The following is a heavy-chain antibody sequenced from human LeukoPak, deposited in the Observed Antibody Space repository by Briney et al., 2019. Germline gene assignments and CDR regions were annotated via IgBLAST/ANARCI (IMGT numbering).Heavy chain of an antibody. D-gene: IGHD5-18*01. CDR1: GYSISSGYY. Sequence: PSETLSLTCTVSGYSISSGYYWGCIRQPPGKGLEWIGSIYHSGSTYYNPSLKSRVTISVDTSKNQFSLKLSSVTAADTAVYYCARGRGYSYGDYYYYYYMDVWGKGTTVTVSS. V-gene: IGHV4-38-2*02. CDR2: IYHSGST. J-gene: IGHJ6*03. CDR3: ARGRGYSYGDYYYYYYMDV.